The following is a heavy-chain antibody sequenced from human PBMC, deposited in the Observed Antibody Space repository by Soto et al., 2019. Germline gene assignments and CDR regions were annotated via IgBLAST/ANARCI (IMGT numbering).Heavy chain of an antibody. J-gene: IGHJ4*02. CDR1: GGSISGYY. Sequence: SETLSLTCTVSGGSISGYYWSWIRESPGKGLEWIGYIHYSGSTNYNPSLKSRVTISVDTSKNQLSLKLSSVTAADTAVYYCARGSAAGTKSPFDYWGQGTLVTVSS. CDR3: ARGSAAGTKSPFDY. V-gene: IGHV4-59*01. CDR2: IHYSGST. D-gene: IGHD6-13*01.